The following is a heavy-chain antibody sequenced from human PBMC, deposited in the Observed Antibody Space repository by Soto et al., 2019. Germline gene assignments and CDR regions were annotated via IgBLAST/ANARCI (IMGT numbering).Heavy chain of an antibody. Sequence: QLLLQESGPGLVKASETLSLTCTVSGGSISSGCYHWGWIRQAPGKGLEWIGNTHYSGSAYYNPSLKSRVTISVDTSNSQVSLRLSSVTAADTAIYYCARTANWLDPWGQGTLVTVSS. J-gene: IGHJ5*02. CDR1: GGSISSGCYH. CDR2: THYSGSA. V-gene: IGHV4-39*01. CDR3: ARTANWLDP.